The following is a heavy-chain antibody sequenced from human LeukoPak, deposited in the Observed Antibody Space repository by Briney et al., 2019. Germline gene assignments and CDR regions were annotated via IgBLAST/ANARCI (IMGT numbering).Heavy chain of an antibody. J-gene: IGHJ6*02. CDR2: INHSGST. V-gene: IGHV4-34*01. CDR1: GGSFSGYY. CDR3: ARSTYGMDV. Sequence: SETLSLTCAVYGGSFSGYYWSWIRQPPGKGLEWIGEINHSGSTNYNPSLKSRVTISVDTSKNQFSLKLSSVTAADTAVYYCARSTYGMDVWGQGTTVTVSS.